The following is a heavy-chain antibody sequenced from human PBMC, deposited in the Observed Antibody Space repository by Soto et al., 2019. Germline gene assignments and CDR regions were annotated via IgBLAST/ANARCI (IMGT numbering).Heavy chain of an antibody. CDR1: GGSISSYY. V-gene: IGHV4-59*12. CDR3: ARAHGSGWGAFDI. D-gene: IGHD3-10*01. Sequence: SSETLSLTCTVSGGSISSYYWSWIRQPPGKGLEWIGYIYHSGSTYYNPSLKSRVTISVDRSKNQFSLKLSSVTAADTAVYYCARAHGSGWGAFDIWGQGTMVTVSS. J-gene: IGHJ3*02. CDR2: IYHSGST.